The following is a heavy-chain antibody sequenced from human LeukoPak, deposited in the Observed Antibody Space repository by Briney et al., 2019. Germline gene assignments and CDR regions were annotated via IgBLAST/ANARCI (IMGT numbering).Heavy chain of an antibody. CDR1: GFTFSSYS. J-gene: IGHJ4*02. V-gene: IGHV3-48*04. D-gene: IGHD7-27*01. CDR3: ASSNWGAWY. CDR2: ISSSSSTI. Sequence: QTGGSLRLSCAASGFTFSSYSMNWVRQAPGKGLEWVSYISSSSSTIYYADSVKGRFTISRDNAKNSLYLQMNSLRAEDTAVYYCASSNWGAWYWGQGTLVTVSS.